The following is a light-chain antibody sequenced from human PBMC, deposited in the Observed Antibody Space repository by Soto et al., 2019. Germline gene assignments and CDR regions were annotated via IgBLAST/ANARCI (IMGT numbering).Light chain of an antibody. CDR3: QVWDSSSDHHVV. Sequence: SYELTQPPSVSVALGKTARITCGGNNIGSKSVHWYQQKPGQAPVLVIYYDSDRPSGIPERFSGSNSGNTATLTISRVEAGDEADYYSQVWDSSSDHHVVFGGGTKLTVL. V-gene: IGLV3-21*04. J-gene: IGLJ2*01. CDR2: YDS. CDR1: NIGSKS.